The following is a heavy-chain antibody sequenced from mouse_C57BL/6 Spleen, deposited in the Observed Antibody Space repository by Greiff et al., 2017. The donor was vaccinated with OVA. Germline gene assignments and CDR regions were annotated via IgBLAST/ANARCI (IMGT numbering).Heavy chain of an antibody. J-gene: IGHJ3*01. D-gene: IGHD2-4*01. CDR1: GFTFSSYA. CDR2: ISDGGSSN. V-gene: IGHV5-4*03. Sequence: VMLVESGGGLVRPGGSLKLSCAASGFTFSSYALSWVRQTPEKRLEWVATISDGGSSNYYPDNVKGRYTISRDNAKNNLNLQMSHLKAEDTAMYYCARAPEYDSSGFAYWGQGTLVTVSA. CDR3: ARAPEYDSSGFAY.